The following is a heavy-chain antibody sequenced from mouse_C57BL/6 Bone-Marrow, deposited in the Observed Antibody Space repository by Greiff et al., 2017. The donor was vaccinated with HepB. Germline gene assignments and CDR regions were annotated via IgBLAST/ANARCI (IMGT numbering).Heavy chain of an antibody. CDR1: GYTFTSYW. D-gene: IGHD1-1*01. V-gene: IGHV1-7*01. Sequence: QVQLKQSGAELAKPGASVKLSCKASGYTFTSYWMHWVKQRPGQGLEWIGYINPSSGYTKYNQKFKDKATVTAGKSSSTAYMQLSSLTYEDSAVYSCANDYYGSPPFGYWGQGTLVTVSA. J-gene: IGHJ3*01. CDR2: INPSSGYT. CDR3: ANDYYGSPPFGY.